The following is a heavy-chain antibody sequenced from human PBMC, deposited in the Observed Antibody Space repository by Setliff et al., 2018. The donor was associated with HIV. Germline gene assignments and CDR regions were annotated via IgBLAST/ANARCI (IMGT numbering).Heavy chain of an antibody. J-gene: IGHJ5*02. CDR3: VRQSGSFWYVDP. CDR2: INLSGGT. V-gene: IGHV4-4*02. CDR1: GGSISNNYW. D-gene: IGHD1-26*01. Sequence: SETLSLTCAVSGGSISNNYWWSWVRQPPGKGLEWIGEINLSGGTNYIPSLKSRLTMSVDKSKNQFSLKLTSVTAADSALYFCVRQSGSFWYVDPWGQGTQVTVSS.